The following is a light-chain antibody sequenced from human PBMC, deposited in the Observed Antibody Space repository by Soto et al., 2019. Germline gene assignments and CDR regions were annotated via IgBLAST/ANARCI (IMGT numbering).Light chain of an antibody. Sequence: QSVLTQPASVSGSPGQSITISCTGTSSDVGGYNIVSWYQQHPGKAPKLMIYEVSKRPSGVSNRFSGSKSGNTASLTISGLQAEDEADYYCCSYAGSSTVVFGGGTKLTVL. J-gene: IGLJ2*01. CDR1: SSDVGGYNI. V-gene: IGLV2-23*02. CDR3: CSYAGSSTVV. CDR2: EVS.